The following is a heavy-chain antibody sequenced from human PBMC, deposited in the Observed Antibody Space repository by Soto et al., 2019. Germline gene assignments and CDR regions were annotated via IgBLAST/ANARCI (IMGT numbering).Heavy chain of an antibody. CDR2: ISYDGSNK. CDR1: GFTFSSYC. D-gene: IGHD3-22*01. CDR3: AKERLTHDSSPELDY. J-gene: IGHJ4*02. V-gene: IGHV3-30*18. Sequence: PGGSLRLSCAASGFTFSSYCMHWVRQAPGKGLEWVAVISYDGSNKYYADSVKGRFTISRDNSKNTLYLQMNSLRAEDTAVYYCAKERLTHDSSPELDYWGQGTLVTVSS.